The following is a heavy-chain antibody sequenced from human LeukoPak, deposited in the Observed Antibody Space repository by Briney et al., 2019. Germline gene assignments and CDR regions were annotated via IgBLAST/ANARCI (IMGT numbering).Heavy chain of an antibody. Sequence: PSETLSLTCSVSGYSIRSGYHWGWIRQPPGKGLAWIGSISNSGSPYYNPSLRSRVTISVDTSRNQFSLKLNSVTAADTAVYYCAKSNGYGLVDIWGQGTMVTVSS. CDR3: AKSNGYGLVDI. V-gene: IGHV4-38-2*02. CDR2: ISNSGSP. J-gene: IGHJ3*02. D-gene: IGHD3-10*01. CDR1: GYSIRSGYH.